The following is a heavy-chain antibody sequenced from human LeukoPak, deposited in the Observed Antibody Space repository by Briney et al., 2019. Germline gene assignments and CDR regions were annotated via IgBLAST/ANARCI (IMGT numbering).Heavy chain of an antibody. CDR2: IYYSGST. Sequence: SETLSLTCTVSGGSISSYYWSWIRQPPGKGLEWIGYIYYSGSTNYNPSLKSRVTISVDTSKNQFSLKLSSVTAADTAVYYCAREPSGEPLRIDYWGQGTLVTVSS. V-gene: IGHV4-59*01. CDR3: AREPSGEPLRIDY. J-gene: IGHJ4*02. CDR1: GGSISSYY. D-gene: IGHD3-10*01.